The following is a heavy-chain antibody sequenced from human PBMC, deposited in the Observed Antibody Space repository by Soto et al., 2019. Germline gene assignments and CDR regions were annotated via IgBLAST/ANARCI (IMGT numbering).Heavy chain of an antibody. CDR2: ISFDGSEK. D-gene: IGHD1-26*01. V-gene: IGHV3-30*03. CDR3: ARDRRLYYSDAFDI. CDR1: GFTFSIYG. J-gene: IGHJ3*02. Sequence: QVQLVESGGGVVQPGRSLRLSCAASGFTFSIYGMHWVRHAPGKGLEWVAMISFDGSEKYYTDSVKGRFHISRDSSKNTMYLQMASLRVEDRAVYYCARDRRLYYSDAFDIWGQWTTVTVSS.